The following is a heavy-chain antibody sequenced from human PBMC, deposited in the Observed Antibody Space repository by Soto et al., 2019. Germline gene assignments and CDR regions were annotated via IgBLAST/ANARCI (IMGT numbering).Heavy chain of an antibody. CDR2: IYHSGST. CDR3: ARRYGKNAFDI. V-gene: IGHV4-30-2*02. CDR1: GGSISSGGYS. Sequence: SETLSLTCAVSGGSISSGGYSWSWIRQPPGKGLEWIGYIYHSGSTYYNPSLKSRVTISVDTSKNQFSLKLSSVTAADTAVYYCARRYGKNAFDIWGQGTMVTVSP. J-gene: IGHJ3*02. D-gene: IGHD5-18*01.